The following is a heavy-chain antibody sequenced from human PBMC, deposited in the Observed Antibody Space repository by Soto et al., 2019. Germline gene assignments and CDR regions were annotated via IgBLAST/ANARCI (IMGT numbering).Heavy chain of an antibody. CDR3: ASIDGDYVGAATAWFDP. CDR1: GFTFSSYS. CDR2: ISSSSSYI. V-gene: IGHV3-21*01. J-gene: IGHJ5*02. Sequence: GGSLRLSCAASGFTFSSYSMNWVRQAPGKGLEWVSSISSSSSYIYYADSVKGRFTISRDNAKNSLYLQMNSLRAEDTAVYYCASIDGDYVGAATAWFDPWGQGTLVTVSS. D-gene: IGHD4-17*01.